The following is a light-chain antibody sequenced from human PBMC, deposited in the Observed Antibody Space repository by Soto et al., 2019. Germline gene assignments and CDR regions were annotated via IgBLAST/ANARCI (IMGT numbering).Light chain of an antibody. V-gene: IGKV3-20*01. Sequence: EIVLTQSPGTLSLSPRERATLSCRASQSVSSKYLAWYQQKPGQAPRVLIYGTSIRASGVPERFSGGGSGTDFTLTITRLEPEDFAVYYCQQYGSSLFTFGQGTKVDIK. CDR3: QQYGSSLFT. J-gene: IGKJ3*01. CDR1: QSVSSKY. CDR2: GTS.